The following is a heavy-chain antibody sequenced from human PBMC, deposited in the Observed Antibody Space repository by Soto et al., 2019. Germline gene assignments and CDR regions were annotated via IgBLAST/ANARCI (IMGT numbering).Heavy chain of an antibody. Sequence: SETLSLTCAVSGGSISSGGYSWSWIRQPPGKGLEWIGYIYHSGSTYYNPSLKSRVTISVDRSKNQFSLKLSSVTAADTAVYYCATTDYSGGFDYWGQGTLVTVS. CDR2: IYHSGST. V-gene: IGHV4-30-2*01. D-gene: IGHD4-4*01. CDR3: ATTDYSGGFDY. J-gene: IGHJ4*02. CDR1: GGSISSGGYS.